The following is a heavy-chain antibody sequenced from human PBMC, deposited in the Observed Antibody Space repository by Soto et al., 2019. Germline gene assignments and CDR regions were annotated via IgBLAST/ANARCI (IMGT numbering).Heavy chain of an antibody. CDR3: ASSAGGYDPRPFDY. J-gene: IGHJ4*02. D-gene: IGHD5-12*01. V-gene: IGHV3-30-3*01. CDR2: ISYDGSNK. Sequence: QVQLVESGGGVVQPGRSLRLSCAASGFTFSSYAMHWVRQAPGKGLEWVAVISYDGSNKYYADSVKGRFTISRDNSKNTLYLQMNSLGGVDTAVYSCASSAGGYDPRPFDYWGQGTLGTVSS. CDR1: GFTFSSYA.